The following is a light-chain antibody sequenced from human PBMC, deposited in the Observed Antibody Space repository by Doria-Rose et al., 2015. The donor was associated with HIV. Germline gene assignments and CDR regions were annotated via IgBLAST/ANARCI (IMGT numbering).Light chain of an antibody. CDR2: DAS. J-gene: IGKJ5*01. Sequence: TQSPGTLSLSPGERATLSCRASQRIKSSYLAWYQQKPGQAPRLLIYDASARATGIPDRFSGSGSGTDFTLTISRLEPEDVAVYYCQQYGTSRGAFGQGTRLEIK. V-gene: IGKV3-20*01. CDR3: QQYGTSRGA. CDR1: QRIKSSY.